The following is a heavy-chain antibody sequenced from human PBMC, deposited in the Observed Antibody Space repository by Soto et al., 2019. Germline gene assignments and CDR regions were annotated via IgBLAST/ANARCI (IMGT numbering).Heavy chain of an antibody. CDR3: ARGQKLFQDGRFDY. CDR2: ISAYNGNT. J-gene: IGHJ4*02. CDR1: GYTFTSYG. D-gene: IGHD1-1*01. V-gene: IGHV1-18*01. Sequence: QVQVVQSGGEVKKPGASVRVSCKASGYTFTSYGITWVRQAPGQGLEWMGWISAYNGNTNYAQRLQGRVTMTTDTSTTTAYMELRSLRSDDTAVYYCARGQKLFQDGRFDYWGQGTLVTVSS.